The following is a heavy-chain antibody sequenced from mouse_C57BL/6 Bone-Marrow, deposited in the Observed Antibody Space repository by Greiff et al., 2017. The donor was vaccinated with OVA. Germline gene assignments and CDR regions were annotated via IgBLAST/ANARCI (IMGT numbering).Heavy chain of an antibody. CDR2: IDPSDSYT. CDR1: GYTFTSYW. V-gene: IGHV1-59*01. J-gene: IGHJ2*01. D-gene: IGHD2-1*01. CDR3: ARRDGNGFFDY. Sequence: QVQLQQPGAELVRPGTSVKLSCKASGYTFTSYWMHWVKQRPGQGLEWIGVIDPSDSYTNYNQKFKGKATLTVDTSSSTAYMQRSSLTSEDSAVYYCARRDGNGFFDYWGQGTTLTVSS.